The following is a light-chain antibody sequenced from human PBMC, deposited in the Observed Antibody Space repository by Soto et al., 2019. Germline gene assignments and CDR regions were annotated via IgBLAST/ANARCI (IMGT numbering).Light chain of an antibody. Sequence: EIVSTQSPGTLSLSPGERATLSCRASQSIRYNYLAWYQQKPGQAPRLLIYGASARATGIPDRFSGSGSGTDFTLTISRLEPEDFAVFYCQQYDGSLPYTFGRGTKLEIK. V-gene: IGKV3-20*01. CDR2: GAS. CDR3: QQYDGSLPYT. J-gene: IGKJ2*01. CDR1: QSIRYNY.